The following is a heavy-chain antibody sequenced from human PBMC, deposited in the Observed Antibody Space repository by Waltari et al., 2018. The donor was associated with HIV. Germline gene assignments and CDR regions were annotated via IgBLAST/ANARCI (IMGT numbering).Heavy chain of an antibody. CDR3: TREVLGCAGFFDY. CDR2: IYQTGST. D-gene: IGHD3-9*01. Sequence: QVQLQESGPGLVKPSGTLSLTCAVSGGPISIGNWWSWVRQPPGKGPEGVGEIYQTGSTNKNPSLKRRDTMSIDKSTNQFFLKLESVTAADTAVYYCTREVLGCAGFFDYWGQGALVTVSS. V-gene: IGHV4-4*02. J-gene: IGHJ4*02. CDR1: GGPISIGNW.